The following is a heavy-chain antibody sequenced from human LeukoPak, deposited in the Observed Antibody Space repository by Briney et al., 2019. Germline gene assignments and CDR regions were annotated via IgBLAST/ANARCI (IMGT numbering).Heavy chain of an antibody. V-gene: IGHV4-34*01. D-gene: IGHD1-7*01. CDR2: INHSGST. CDR3: ASITGVTGTTGGLFDY. Sequence: PSETLSLTCAVYGGSFSGYYWSWIRQPPGKGLEWTGEINHSGSTNYNPSLKSRVTISVDTSKNQFSLKLSSVTAADTAVYYCASITGVTGTTGGLFDYWGQGTLVTVSS. CDR1: GGSFSGYY. J-gene: IGHJ4*02.